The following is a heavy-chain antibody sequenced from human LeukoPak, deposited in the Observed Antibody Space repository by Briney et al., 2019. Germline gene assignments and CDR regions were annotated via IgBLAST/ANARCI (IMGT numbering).Heavy chain of an antibody. CDR2: IYTSGST. V-gene: IGHV4-4*07. CDR3: ARDRDTYCSSTSCQEEWYYYYYMDV. D-gene: IGHD2-2*01. CDR1: GGSISSYY. J-gene: IGHJ6*03. Sequence: SETLSLTCTVSGGSISSYYWSWIRQPAGKGLEWIGRIYTSGSTNYNPSLKSRVTMSVDTSKNQFSLKLSSVTAADTAVYYCARDRDTYCSSTSCQEEWYYYYYMDVWGKGTTVTVSS.